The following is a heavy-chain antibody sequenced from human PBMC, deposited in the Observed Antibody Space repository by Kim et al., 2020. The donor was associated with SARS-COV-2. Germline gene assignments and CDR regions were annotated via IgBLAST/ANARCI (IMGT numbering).Heavy chain of an antibody. V-gene: IGHV4-34*01. Sequence: SETLSLTCAVYGGSLSGYSWNWIRQPPGKGLEWIGGVSHSGGTHYSPSLKSRVTMSIDTSKNQFSLRLTSVTAADRAVYYCARGHTVVVPSPILGLGPIYYYYNMDVWGRGTTVTVSS. CDR3: ARGHTVVVPSPILGLGPIYYYYNMDV. CDR1: GGSLSGYS. J-gene: IGHJ6*03. CDR2: VSHSGGT. D-gene: IGHD2-2*01.